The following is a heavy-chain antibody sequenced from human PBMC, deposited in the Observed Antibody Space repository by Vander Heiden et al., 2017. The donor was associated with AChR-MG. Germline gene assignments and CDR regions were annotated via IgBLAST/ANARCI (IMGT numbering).Heavy chain of an antibody. CDR2: FGTTVST. Sequence: CVASGFTFSNYGLNWVRQAPGKGLEWISYFGTTVSTFYADTGRGRFTVSRDNGKNSLYLHMSSLRAADTAVYYCARHSMVRGARVPDYWGQGTLVTGSS. J-gene: IGHJ4*02. CDR3: ARHSMVRGARVPDY. D-gene: IGHD3-10*01. V-gene: IGHV3-48*03. CDR1: GFTFSNYG.